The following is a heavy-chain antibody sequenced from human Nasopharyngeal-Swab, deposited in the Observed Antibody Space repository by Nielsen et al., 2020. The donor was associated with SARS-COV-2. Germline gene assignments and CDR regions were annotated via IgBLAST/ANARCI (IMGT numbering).Heavy chain of an antibody. D-gene: IGHD1-7*01. J-gene: IGHJ4*02. CDR1: GGYISSGGYY. CDR3: ARAAYNWNYDGRYFDY. CDR2: IDYSGIT. V-gene: IGHV4-31*03. Sequence: SEKLSLTCTGSGGYISSGGYYWSRTRQHPGKGLEWIGDIDYSGITYYNPSLKRRVTISVDTSKNQFSLKLSSVPAADTAVDYCARAAYNWNYDGRYFDYWGQGTLVTVSS.